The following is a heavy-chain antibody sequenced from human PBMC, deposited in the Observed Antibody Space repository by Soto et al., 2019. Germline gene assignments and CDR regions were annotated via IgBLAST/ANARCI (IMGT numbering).Heavy chain of an antibody. CDR1: GGSISSGGYY. D-gene: IGHD1-26*01. CDR2: IYYRGST. J-gene: IGHJ4*02. Sequence: QVQLQESGPGLVKPSQTLSLTCTVSGGSISSGGYYWGWFRQHPGKGLEWIGYIYYRGSTYYNPSLKSRVTISVDTSKNQFSLKLSSVTAADTAVYYCAGIYSGSPGGTLRYWGQGTLVTVSS. V-gene: IGHV4-31*03. CDR3: AGIYSGSPGGTLRY.